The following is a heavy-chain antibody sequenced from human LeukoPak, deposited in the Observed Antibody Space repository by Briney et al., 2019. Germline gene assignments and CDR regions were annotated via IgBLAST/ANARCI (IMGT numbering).Heavy chain of an antibody. D-gene: IGHD6-13*01. CDR1: GXSVSSDSYY. CDR2: IYYSGTT. Sequence: SETLSLTCTVSGXSVSSDSYYWSWIRQPPGKGLEWIGYIYYSGTTKQNPSLKSRVTLSVDTSKNQFSLKLSSVTAADTAVYYCARRSSSWKNWFDPWGQGTLVTVSS. CDR3: ARRSSSWKNWFDP. V-gene: IGHV4-61*01. J-gene: IGHJ5*02.